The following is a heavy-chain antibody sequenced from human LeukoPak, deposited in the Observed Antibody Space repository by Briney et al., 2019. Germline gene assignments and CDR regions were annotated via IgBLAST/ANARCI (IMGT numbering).Heavy chain of an antibody. V-gene: IGHV3-48*01. J-gene: IGHJ4*02. CDR3: VRGGSLRFLEYLVFDS. Sequence: GGSLRLSCAASGFIFNDYNMNWVRQAPGKGLEWVAYISSDTNAIYYADSVKGRFTISRDNAKNSLFLQMNSLRAEDTAVYYCVRGGSLRFLEYLVFDSWGQGTLVTVSS. CDR1: GFIFNDYN. CDR2: ISSDTNAI. D-gene: IGHD3-3*01.